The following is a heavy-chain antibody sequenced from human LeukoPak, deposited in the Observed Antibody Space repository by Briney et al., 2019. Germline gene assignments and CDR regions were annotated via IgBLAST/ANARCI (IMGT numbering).Heavy chain of an antibody. CDR2: IYYSGST. V-gene: IGHV4-39*01. Sequence: SETLSLTCTVSGGSVSSSSYYWGWIRQPPGKGLEWIGSIYYSGSTYYNPSFKSRVTISADTSKNQFSLKLSSVTAADTSVYYCAGFSGSYLSGAFDIWGQGTMVTVSS. CDR3: AGFSGSYLSGAFDI. CDR1: GGSVSSSSYY. J-gene: IGHJ3*02. D-gene: IGHD1-26*01.